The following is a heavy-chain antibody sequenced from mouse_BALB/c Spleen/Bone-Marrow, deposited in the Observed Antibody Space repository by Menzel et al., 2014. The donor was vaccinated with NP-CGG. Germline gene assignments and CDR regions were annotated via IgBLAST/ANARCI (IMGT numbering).Heavy chain of an antibody. CDR1: GYTFTRYV. Sequence: EVQLQQSGPELVKPGASVKMSCKASGYTFTRYVMYWVKQKPGQGLEWIGYINPYYDGTKYNEKFKGKATLTSDKTSSTAYMELSSLTTEDSAVYYCARYLLRADYWGQGTSVTVSS. CDR3: ARYLLRADY. D-gene: IGHD1-1*01. CDR2: INPYYDGT. J-gene: IGHJ4*01. V-gene: IGHV1-14*01.